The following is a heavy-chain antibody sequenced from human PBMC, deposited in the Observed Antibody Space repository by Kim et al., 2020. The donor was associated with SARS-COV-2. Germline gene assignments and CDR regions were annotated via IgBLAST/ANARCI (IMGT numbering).Heavy chain of an antibody. J-gene: IGHJ4*02. D-gene: IGHD6-13*01. V-gene: IGHV5-51*01. CDR3: TRGTGYSSNWFDY. Sequence: RYSPSFQGKVTISADKSISTAYLQWSSLEASDTAMYYCTRGTGYSSNWFDYWGQGTLVTVSS.